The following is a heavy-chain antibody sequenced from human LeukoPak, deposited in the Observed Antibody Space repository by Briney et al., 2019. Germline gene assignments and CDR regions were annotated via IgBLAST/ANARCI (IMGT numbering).Heavy chain of an antibody. D-gene: IGHD1-7*01. Sequence: GGSLRLSCAVSGITLSNYVMSWVRQAPGKGLEWVSAISGSGGRTYYADSVKVRLTISRDNSKNMLYLQMNSLRAEDTAVYYCAKVVPELLQLDYWGQGTLVTVSS. J-gene: IGHJ4*02. CDR1: GITLSNYV. V-gene: IGHV3-23*01. CDR2: ISGSGGRT. CDR3: AKVVPELLQLDY.